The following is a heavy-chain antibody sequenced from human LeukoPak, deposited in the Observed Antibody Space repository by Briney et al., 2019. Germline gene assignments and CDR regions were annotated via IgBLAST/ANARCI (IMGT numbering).Heavy chain of an antibody. Sequence: GGSLRPSCAASGFTFSTYWMSWVRQAPGKGLEWVANIKQDGSEKYYVDSVKGRFTISRDNAKNSLYLQMNSLRAEDTAVYYCARDLDYYDSSGYSDYWGQGTLVTVSS. CDR3: ARDLDYYDSSGYSDY. CDR1: GFTFSTYW. D-gene: IGHD3-22*01. CDR2: IKQDGSEK. V-gene: IGHV3-7*01. J-gene: IGHJ4*02.